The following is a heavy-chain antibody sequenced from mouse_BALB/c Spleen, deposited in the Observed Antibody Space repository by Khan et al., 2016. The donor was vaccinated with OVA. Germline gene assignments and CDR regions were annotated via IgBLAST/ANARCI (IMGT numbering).Heavy chain of an antibody. Sequence: QVLLQQSGAELMKPGASVKIACKATGYTFSSYWIEWVKQRPGHGLEWIGEILPGRGTSNNNEKFKGKATFPADPSSNTAYMQLSRLTSEDSAVYYCARGAGTTYGMDYWGQGTSVTVSS. CDR2: ILPGRGTS. J-gene: IGHJ4*01. CDR3: ARGAGTTYGMDY. CDR1: GYTFSSYW. D-gene: IGHD2-12*01. V-gene: IGHV1-9*01.